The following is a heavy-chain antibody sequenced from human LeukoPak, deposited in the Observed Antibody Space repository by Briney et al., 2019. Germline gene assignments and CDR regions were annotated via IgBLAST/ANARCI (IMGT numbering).Heavy chain of an antibody. CDR3: ARVSYYFDY. J-gene: IGHJ4*02. CDR2: INHSGST. Sequence: SETLSLTCAVYGGSFSGYYWSWIRQPPGKGLEWIGEINHSGSTNYNPSLKSRVTISVDTSKNQFSLKLSSVTAADTAVYYCARVSYYFDYWGQGTLVTVSS. CDR1: GGSFSGYY. V-gene: IGHV4-34*01.